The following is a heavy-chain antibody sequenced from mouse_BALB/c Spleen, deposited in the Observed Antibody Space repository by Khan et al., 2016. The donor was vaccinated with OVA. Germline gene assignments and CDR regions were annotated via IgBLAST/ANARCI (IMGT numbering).Heavy chain of an antibody. CDR2: LYPGTGSI. CDR1: GYIFTSYW. V-gene: IGHV1S132*01. D-gene: IGHD2-13*01. Sequence: QVQLQQSGAELVRPGASVKLSCETSGYIFTSYWIHWIKQRSGQGLEWIARLYPGTGSIHCSENFKGKVTLTADKSSSTAYMQLSSLKSEDSAVYFCARGDYNKTYVFGYWGQGTLVTVSA. J-gene: IGHJ3*01. CDR3: ARGDYNKTYVFGY.